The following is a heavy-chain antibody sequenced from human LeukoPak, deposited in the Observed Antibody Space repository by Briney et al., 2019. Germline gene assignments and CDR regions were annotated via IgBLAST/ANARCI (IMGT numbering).Heavy chain of an antibody. CDR1: GFTFTTFG. J-gene: IGHJ4*02. V-gene: IGHV3-30*03. CDR2: ISPDGNIE. CDR3: ARINNDDDY. Sequence: GGSLRLSCAASGFTFTTFGIHWVRQAPGKGLEWVAAISPDGNIEYYTDSVKGRFTISRDNSKNMIYLQMNSLRGEDSAVYYCARINNDDDYWGQGTLVTVSS. D-gene: IGHD1/OR15-1a*01.